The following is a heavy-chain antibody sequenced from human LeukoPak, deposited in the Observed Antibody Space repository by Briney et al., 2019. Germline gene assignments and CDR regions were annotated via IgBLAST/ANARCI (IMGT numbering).Heavy chain of an antibody. CDR1: GYTFTGYY. CDR2: INPNSGGT. CDR3: ARDLERYRELRLVDHYYGMDV. J-gene: IGHJ6*02. D-gene: IGHD1-1*01. Sequence: GASVKVSCKASGYTFTGYYMHWVRQAPGQGLEWMGWINPNSGGTNYAQKFQGRVTMTRDTSISTAYMELSRLRSDDTAVYYCARDLERYRELRLVDHYYGMDVWGQGTTVTVSS. V-gene: IGHV1-2*02.